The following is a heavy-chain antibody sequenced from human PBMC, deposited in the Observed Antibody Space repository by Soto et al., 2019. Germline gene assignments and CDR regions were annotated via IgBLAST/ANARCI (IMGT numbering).Heavy chain of an antibody. CDR1: GGSITDYY. CDR3: ARAFAGFGAYWYFDL. CDR2: GYHSVSI. V-gene: IGHV4-59*01. Sequence: RSLTCTVSGGSITDYYWSWIRQPPGKALEWIGYGYHSVSIHYNPSLKTRVTISVDTSENQFSLRLSSVTAADTAVYYCARAFAGFGAYWYFDLWGRGTLVTVSS. J-gene: IGHJ2*01. D-gene: IGHD3-16*01.